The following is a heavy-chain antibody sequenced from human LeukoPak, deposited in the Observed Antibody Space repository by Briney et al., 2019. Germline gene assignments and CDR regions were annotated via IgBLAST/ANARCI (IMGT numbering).Heavy chain of an antibody. CDR1: GFTFSSYE. J-gene: IGHJ4*02. D-gene: IGHD2-2*01. V-gene: IGHV3-48*03. CDR3: ARDRCSSISCYFDY. CDR2: ISSSGKTA. Sequence: GGSLRLSCAASGFTFSSYEMNWVRQAPGKGLEWLSYISSSGKTAYYAGSVKGRFTISRDNAKNSLYLEMNSLRAEDTAVYYCARDRCSSISCYFDYWGQGTLVTVSS.